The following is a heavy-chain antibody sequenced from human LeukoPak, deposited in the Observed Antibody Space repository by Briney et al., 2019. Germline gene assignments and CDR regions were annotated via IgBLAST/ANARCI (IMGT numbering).Heavy chain of an antibody. CDR1: GGSFSGYY. J-gene: IGHJ4*02. CDR2: INHSGST. D-gene: IGHD3-22*01. V-gene: IGHV4-34*01. Sequence: SETLSLTCAVYGGSFSGYYWSWIRQPPGKGLEWIGGINHSGSTNYNPSLKSRVTISVDTSKNQFSLKLSSVTAADTAVYYCARIHGYYDSSGLDYWGQGTLVTVSS. CDR3: ARIHGYYDSSGLDY.